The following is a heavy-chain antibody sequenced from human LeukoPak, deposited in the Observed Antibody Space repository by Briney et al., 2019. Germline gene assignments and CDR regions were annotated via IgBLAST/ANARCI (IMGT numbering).Heavy chain of an antibody. J-gene: IGHJ4*02. CDR3: AKALEMRNFFDC. V-gene: IGHV3-21*04. CDR2: ISSSSSYI. Sequence: GGSLRLSCAASGFTFSSYSMNWVRQAPGKGLEWVSSISSSSSYIYYADSVKGRFTISRDNAKNSLYLQMNSLRAEDTAVYYCAKALEMRNFFDCWGQGTLVTVSS. CDR1: GFTFSSYS.